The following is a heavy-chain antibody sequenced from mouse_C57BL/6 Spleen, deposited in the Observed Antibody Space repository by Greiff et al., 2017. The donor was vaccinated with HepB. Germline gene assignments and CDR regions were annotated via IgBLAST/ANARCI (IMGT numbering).Heavy chain of an antibody. CDR1: GYTFTSYW. Sequence: VQLQQPGAELVRPGSSVKLSCKASGYTFTSYWMHWVKQRPIQGLEWIGNIDPSDSETHYNQKFKDKATLTVDKSSSTAYMQLSSRTSEDSAVYYCARRHYGSSPFDYWGQGTTLTVSS. V-gene: IGHV1-52*01. CDR2: IDPSDSET. D-gene: IGHD1-1*01. J-gene: IGHJ2*01. CDR3: ARRHYGSSPFDY.